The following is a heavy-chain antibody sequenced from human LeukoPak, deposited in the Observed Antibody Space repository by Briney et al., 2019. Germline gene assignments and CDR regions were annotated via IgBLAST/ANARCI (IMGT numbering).Heavy chain of an antibody. CDR2: ISNGATA. Sequence: SETLSLTCTVSGDSISTTTYYWGWVRQPPGKGLEWIASISNGATAYYKPSLKSRLTASLDTSKNQFSLKLSSVTAADTAVYYCARDRGTWNDDGFDYWGQGTLVTVSS. CDR3: ARDRGTWNDDGFDY. V-gene: IGHV4-39*07. J-gene: IGHJ4*02. D-gene: IGHD1-1*01. CDR1: GDSISTTTYY.